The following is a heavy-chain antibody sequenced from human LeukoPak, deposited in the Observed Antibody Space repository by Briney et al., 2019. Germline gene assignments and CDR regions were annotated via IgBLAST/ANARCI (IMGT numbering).Heavy chain of an antibody. D-gene: IGHD3-10*01. V-gene: IGHV4-38-2*02. CDR3: VRGPYGSSISNWFDP. J-gene: IGHJ5*02. Sequence: SETLSLTCTVSGYSISSGYYWGWIRQPPGKGLEWIGYIYYNGDTHYNPSPNSRLSMSVDTPKKQFSLNLRSVTAADTAVYYCVRGPYGSSISNWFDPWGQGLLVTVSS. CDR1: GYSISSGYY. CDR2: IYYNGDT.